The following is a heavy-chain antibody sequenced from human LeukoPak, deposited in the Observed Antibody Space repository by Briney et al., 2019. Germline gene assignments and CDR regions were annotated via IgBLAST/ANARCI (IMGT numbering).Heavy chain of an antibody. J-gene: IGHJ5*02. V-gene: IGHV3-23*01. CDR1: GFTFSSYA. CDR2: ISGSGGST. D-gene: IGHD3-10*01. Sequence: GGSLRLSCAASGFTFSSYAMSWVRQAPGKGLEWVSAISGSGGSTYYVDSVKGRFTISRDNSKNTLYLQMNSLRAEDTAVYYCAKDQDTYYYGSGSYYTYNWFDPWGQGTLVTVSS. CDR3: AKDQDTYYYGSGSYYTYNWFDP.